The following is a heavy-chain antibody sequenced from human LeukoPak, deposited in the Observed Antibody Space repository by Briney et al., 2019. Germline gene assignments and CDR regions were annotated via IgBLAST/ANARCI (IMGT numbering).Heavy chain of an antibody. J-gene: IGHJ4*02. CDR2: IFTGGTT. Sequence: PGGSLRLSCAASGFTVSSNYMNWVRQAPGKGLEWVSVIFTGGTTDYADSVKGRFTISRENSKNTLYLQMNSLRAEDTAVYYCARGYQYFDYWGQGTLVTVSS. V-gene: IGHV3-53*01. D-gene: IGHD2-2*01. CDR1: GFTVSSNY. CDR3: ARGYQYFDY.